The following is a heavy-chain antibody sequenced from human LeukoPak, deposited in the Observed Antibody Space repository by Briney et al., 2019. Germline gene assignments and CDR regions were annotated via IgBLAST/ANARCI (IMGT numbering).Heavy chain of an antibody. CDR2: INNYGSTP. J-gene: IGHJ4*02. CDR3: AREQSESYGLDY. D-gene: IGHD1-26*01. CDR1: GYTFSIYW. Sequence: GGSQTLFCAPCGYTFSIYWMLWARHAPGKGRVWVSHINNYGSTPMYALSVRGLFTLSRDHDKNTVSVNVNSVRGGHTGVYFCAREQSESYGLDYWGQGALVTVSS. V-gene: IGHV3-74*03.